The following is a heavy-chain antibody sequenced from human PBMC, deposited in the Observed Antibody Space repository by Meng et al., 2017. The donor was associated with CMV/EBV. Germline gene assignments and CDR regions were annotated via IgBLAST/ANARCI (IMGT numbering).Heavy chain of an antibody. CDR2: INPNSGGT. Sequence: ASVKVSCKASGYTFTGYYMHWVRQAPGQGLEWMGWINPNSGGTNYAQKFQGRVTMTRDTSISTAYMELSRLRSDDTAVYYCARSSPSLPSGCGDSYDAFDIWGQGTMVTVSS. J-gene: IGHJ3*02. D-gene: IGHD2-21*01. CDR1: GYTFTGYY. CDR3: ARSSPSLPSGCGDSYDAFDI. V-gene: IGHV1-2*02.